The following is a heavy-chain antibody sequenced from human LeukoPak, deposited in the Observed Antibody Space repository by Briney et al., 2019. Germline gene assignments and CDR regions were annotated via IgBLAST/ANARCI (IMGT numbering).Heavy chain of an antibody. D-gene: IGHD3-9*01. CDR1: GFAFGSYA. CDR3: AKSPEYYDILTGYPDY. CDR2: ISGSGEGT. V-gene: IGHV3-23*01. Sequence: HSGGSLRLSCTASGFAFGSYAMSWVRQAPGKGLEWVSGISGSGEGTYYTDSVKGRFTISRDNSKNTLYLQMNSLRADDTAVYYCAKSPEYYDILTGYPDYWGQGTLVTVSS. J-gene: IGHJ4*02.